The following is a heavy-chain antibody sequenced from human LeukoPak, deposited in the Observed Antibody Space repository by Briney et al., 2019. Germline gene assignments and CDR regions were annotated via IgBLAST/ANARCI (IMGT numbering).Heavy chain of an antibody. CDR2: IYYSGST. CDR3: ARQSRVRGYSYGYGHFDY. D-gene: IGHD5-18*01. V-gene: IGHV4-39*01. Sequence: SETLSLTCTVSGGSISSSSYYWGWIRQPPGKGLEWIGSIYYSGSTYYNPSLKSRVTISVDTSKNPFSLKLSSVTAADTAVYYCARQSRVRGYSYGYGHFDYWGQGTLVTVSS. CDR1: GGSISSSSYY. J-gene: IGHJ4*02.